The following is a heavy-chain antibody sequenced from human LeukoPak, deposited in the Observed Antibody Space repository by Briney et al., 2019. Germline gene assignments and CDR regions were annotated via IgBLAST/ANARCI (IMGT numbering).Heavy chain of an antibody. CDR3: ARGAYCGGDCYWYFDY. V-gene: IGHV3-53*01. D-gene: IGHD2-21*02. CDR2: IYSGGST. J-gene: IGHJ4*02. CDR1: GFTVSSNY. Sequence: GGSLRLSCAASGFTVSSNYMSWVRQAPGKGLEWVSVIYSGGSTYYADSVKGRFTISRDNSKNTLYLQMNSLRAEDTAVYYCARGAYCGGDCYWYFDYWGQGTLVTVSS.